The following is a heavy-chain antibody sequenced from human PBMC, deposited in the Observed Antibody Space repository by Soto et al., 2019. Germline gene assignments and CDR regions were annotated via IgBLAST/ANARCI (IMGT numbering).Heavy chain of an antibody. CDR1: GGTFSSYA. CDR2: IIPIFGTA. V-gene: IGHV1-69*12. D-gene: IGHD2-2*01. Sequence: QVQLVQSGAEVKKPGSSVKVSCKASGGTFSSYAISWVRQAPGQGLEWMGGIIPIFGTANYAQKFQGRVMITADESTSTAYMELSSLRSEDTAVYYCARGGIVLVPAASRGRFDPWGQGTLVTVSS. J-gene: IGHJ5*02. CDR3: ARGGIVLVPAASRGRFDP.